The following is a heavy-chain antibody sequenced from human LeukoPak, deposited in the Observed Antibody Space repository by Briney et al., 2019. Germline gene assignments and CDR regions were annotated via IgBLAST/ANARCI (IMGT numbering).Heavy chain of an antibody. J-gene: IGHJ4*02. CDR1: GFTFSSYG. CDR3: AKGPTSVAGDY. D-gene: IGHD6-19*01. V-gene: IGHV3-30*18. CDR2: ISYDGSNK. Sequence: PGGSLRLSCAASGFTFSSYGMHWVRQAPGKGLDWVAVISYDGSNKYYADSVKGRFTISRDNSKNTLYLQMNSLRAEDTAVYYCAKGPTSVAGDYWGQGTLVTVSS.